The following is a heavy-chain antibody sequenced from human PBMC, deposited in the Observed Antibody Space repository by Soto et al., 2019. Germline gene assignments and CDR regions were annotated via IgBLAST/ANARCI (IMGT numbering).Heavy chain of an antibody. V-gene: IGHV3-66*01. D-gene: IGHD3-22*01. J-gene: IGHJ4*02. CDR1: GFTVSSNY. Sequence: PGGSLRLSCAASGFTVSSNYMSWVRQAPGKGLEWVSLIYSGGSTYYADSVKGRFTISRDNSKNTLYLQMNSLRAEDTAIYYGAKVVGDGNDYYDLWGQGTMVTVSS. CDR2: IYSGGST. CDR3: AKVVGDGNDYYDL.